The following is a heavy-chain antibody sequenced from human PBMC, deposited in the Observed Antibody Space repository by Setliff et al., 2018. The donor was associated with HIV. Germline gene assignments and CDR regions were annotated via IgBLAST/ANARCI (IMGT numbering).Heavy chain of an antibody. V-gene: IGHV1-18*01. CDR2: VNEDNGDR. CDR1: GYNFGFYG. D-gene: IGHD5-12*01. CDR3: VRDEKRAAGGSMYYFDY. Sequence: GASVKVSCKASGYNFGFYGISWVRQAPGQGLEWMGWVNEDNGDRNFAPSVQGRIALTTDTSTNTAYMELTNLRSDDTALYFCVRDEKRAAGGSMYYFDYWGRGTLATVSS. J-gene: IGHJ4*02.